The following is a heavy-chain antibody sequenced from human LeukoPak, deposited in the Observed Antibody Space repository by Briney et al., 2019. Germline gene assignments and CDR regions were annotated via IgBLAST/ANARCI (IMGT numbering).Heavy chain of an antibody. Sequence: GGSLRLSCATSGFTFSAHHMNWVRQAPGKGLEWVSGITASGATTYYADSVKGRFTISRDSSQSTLYLQMNSLRPEDTAFYYCAKDMGTTGEYDPWGQGTLVTVSS. D-gene: IGHD1-14*01. CDR3: AKDMGTTGEYDP. CDR1: GFTFSAHH. J-gene: IGHJ5*02. CDR2: ITASGATT. V-gene: IGHV3-23*01.